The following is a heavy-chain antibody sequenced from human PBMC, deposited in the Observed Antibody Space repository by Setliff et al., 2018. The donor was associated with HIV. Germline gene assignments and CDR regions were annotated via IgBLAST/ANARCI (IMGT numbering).Heavy chain of an antibody. D-gene: IGHD2-15*01. Sequence: GGSLRLSCAASGFTFSSYWMNWVRQAPGKGLEWVANIKQDGTEKYYVDSVKGRFTISRDNAKNSLYLQMNSLRAEDTAVYYRARYTAVVGFYYYYYMDVWGKGTTVTVSS. CDR3: ARYTAVVGFYYYYYMDV. CDR2: IKQDGTEK. CDR1: GFTFSSYW. J-gene: IGHJ6*03. V-gene: IGHV3-7*01.